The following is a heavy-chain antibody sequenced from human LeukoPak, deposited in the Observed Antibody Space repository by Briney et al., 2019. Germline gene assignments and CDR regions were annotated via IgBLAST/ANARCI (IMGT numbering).Heavy chain of an antibody. CDR3: AKPQSGSYLTDT. D-gene: IGHD1-26*01. J-gene: IGHJ5*02. V-gene: IGHV3-23*01. Sequence: PGGSLRLSCAASGFTFSSYAMSWVRQAPEKGLEWVSAISGSGGSTYYADSVKGRFTISRDNSKNTLYLQMNSLRAEDTAVYYCAKPQSGSYLTDTWGQGTLVTVSS. CDR2: ISGSGGST. CDR1: GFTFSSYA.